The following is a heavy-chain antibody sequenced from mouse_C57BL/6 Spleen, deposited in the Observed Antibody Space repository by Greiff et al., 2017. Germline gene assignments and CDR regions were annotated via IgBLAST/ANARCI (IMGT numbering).Heavy chain of an antibody. D-gene: IGHD2-4*01. J-gene: IGHJ3*01. CDR2: INPNNGGT. CDR1: GYTFTDYN. CDR3: ARGIYYDYSWFAD. V-gene: IGHV1-22*01. Sequence: VQLKQSGPELVKPGASVKMSCKASGYTFTDYNMHWVKQSHGKSLEWIGYINPNNGGTSYNQKFKGKATLTVNKSSSTAYMELRSLTSEDSAVDYCARGIYYDYSWFADWGQGTLVTVSA.